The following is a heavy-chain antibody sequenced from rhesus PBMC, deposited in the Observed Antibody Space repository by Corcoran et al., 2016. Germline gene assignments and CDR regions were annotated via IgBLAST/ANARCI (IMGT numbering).Heavy chain of an antibody. CDR2: IYGSSTST. CDR1: GDSISGSYR. J-gene: IGHJ4*01. V-gene: IGHV4S10*01. D-gene: IGHD6-13*01. CDR3: ATLYSSWSGFDY. Sequence: QVQLQESGPGVVKPSETLSLTCAVSGDSISGSYRWRWIRQPPGKGLEWIGYIYGSSTSTNYNPSPNSRVTISKDTSKTQFSFKLSSVTAADTAVYDCATLYSSWSGFDYWGQGVLVTVSS.